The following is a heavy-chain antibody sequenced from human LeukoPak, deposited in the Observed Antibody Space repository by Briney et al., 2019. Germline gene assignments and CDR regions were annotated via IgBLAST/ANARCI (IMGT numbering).Heavy chain of an antibody. V-gene: IGHV1-18*01. CDR2: ISAYNGNT. D-gene: IGHD6-19*01. CDR1: GYTFTSYG. CDR3: ARDFVRRPKYIAVAGTDYYYYGMDV. Sequence: ASVKVSYKASGYTFTSYGISWVRQAPGQGLEWMGWISAYNGNTNYAQKLQGRVTMTTDTSTSTAYMELRSLRSDDTAVYYCARDFVRRPKYIAVAGTDYYYYGMDVWRQGTTVPVPS. J-gene: IGHJ6*02.